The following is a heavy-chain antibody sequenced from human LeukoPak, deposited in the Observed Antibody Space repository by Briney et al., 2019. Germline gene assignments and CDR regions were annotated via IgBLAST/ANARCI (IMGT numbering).Heavy chain of an antibody. Sequence: GGSLRLSCAASGFTFSNYWMHWVRQAPGKGLEWVSRINERATIISYADSVKGRFTISRENARNTLYLQMNSLTAAATAVYYCVRDLILVWTPGDDFDHWGQGTLVTVSS. D-gene: IGHD3-16*01. CDR3: VRDLILVWTPGDDFDH. J-gene: IGHJ4*02. V-gene: IGHV3-74*01. CDR1: GFTFSNYW. CDR2: INERATII.